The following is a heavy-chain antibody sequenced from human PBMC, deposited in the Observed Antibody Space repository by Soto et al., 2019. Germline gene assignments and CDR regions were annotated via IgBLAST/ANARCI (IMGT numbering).Heavy chain of an antibody. D-gene: IGHD2-8*01. CDR2: TYYRSKWYK. CDR3: VGLIGTSWLDL. V-gene: IGHV6-1*01. CDR1: GDRVSSSSYT. Sequence: PSQTLSLTGAISGDRVSSSSYTWNSIRQYPSRGLEWLGRTYYRSKWYKDYAESVKSRITINPDTSKNQCSLHLNSVTPEDAAVYYCVGLIGTSWLDLWGQGTLVTVSS. J-gene: IGHJ5*01.